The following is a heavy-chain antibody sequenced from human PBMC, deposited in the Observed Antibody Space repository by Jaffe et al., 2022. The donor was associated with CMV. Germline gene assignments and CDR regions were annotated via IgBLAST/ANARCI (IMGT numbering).Heavy chain of an antibody. Sequence: EVQLVESGGGLVQPGGSLRLSCAASGFTFSSYSMNWVRQAPGKGLEWVSYISSSSSTIYYADSVKGRFTISRDNAKNSLYLQMNSLRDEDTAVYYCARDDERFLESYYYYGMDVWGQGTTVTVSS. CDR1: GFTFSSYS. V-gene: IGHV3-48*02. D-gene: IGHD3-3*01. CDR2: ISSSSSTI. CDR3: ARDDERFLESYYYYGMDV. J-gene: IGHJ6*02.